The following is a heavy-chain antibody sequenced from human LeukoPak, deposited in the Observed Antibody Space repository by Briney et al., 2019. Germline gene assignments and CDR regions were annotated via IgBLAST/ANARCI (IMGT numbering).Heavy chain of an antibody. Sequence: SETLSLTCTVSGGSISSSSYYWGWIRQPPGKELEWIGSIYSGGSSYYNPSLKSRVTISVDTSNNQFSLKVNSVTAADTALYYCARIGSHCSGTSCFGDYWGQGTLVTVSS. J-gene: IGHJ4*02. V-gene: IGHV4-39*07. CDR2: IYSGGSS. D-gene: IGHD2-2*01. CDR3: ARIGSHCSGTSCFGDY. CDR1: GGSISSSSYY.